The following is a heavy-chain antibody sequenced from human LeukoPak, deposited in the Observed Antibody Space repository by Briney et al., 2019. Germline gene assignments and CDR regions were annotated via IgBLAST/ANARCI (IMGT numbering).Heavy chain of an antibody. Sequence: PGRSLRLSCVASGFTFSSYAMHWVRQPPGKGLVWVSRINSDGGSTTYADSVKGRFTISRDNARNTLYLQMNSLRAEDTAVYYCARSPYCGYGDNWGQGTLVTVSS. D-gene: IGHD5-12*01. CDR1: GFTFSSYA. CDR3: ARSPYCGYGDN. J-gene: IGHJ4*02. V-gene: IGHV3-74*01. CDR2: INSDGGST.